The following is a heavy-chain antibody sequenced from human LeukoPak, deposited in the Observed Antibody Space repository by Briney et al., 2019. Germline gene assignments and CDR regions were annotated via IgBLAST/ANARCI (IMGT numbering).Heavy chain of an antibody. Sequence: GGSLRLSCAASGFTFSTYGLSWVRQAPGTGLEWVSTISGSGGGTYYADSVKGRFTISRDNAKNSLYLQMNSLRAEDTAVYYCARDRGDYFDYWGQGTLVTVSS. V-gene: IGHV3-23*01. CDR1: GFTFSTYG. D-gene: IGHD7-27*01. CDR3: ARDRGDYFDY. J-gene: IGHJ4*02. CDR2: ISGSGGGT.